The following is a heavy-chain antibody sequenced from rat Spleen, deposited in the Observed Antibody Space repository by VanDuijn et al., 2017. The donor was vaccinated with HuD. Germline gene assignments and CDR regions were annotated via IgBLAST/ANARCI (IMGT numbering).Heavy chain of an antibody. CDR2: ISYDGSST. Sequence: EVQLVESDGGLVQPGRSLKLSCAASGFTFSDYYMAWVRQAPTKGLEGVATISYDGSSTYYRDPVKGRFTISRDNAKSTLYLQMDSLRSEDTATYYCARPMGINRDYFDYWGQGVMVTVSS. CDR1: GFTFSDYY. J-gene: IGHJ2*01. V-gene: IGHV5-29*01. CDR3: ARPMGINRDYFDY. D-gene: IGHD1-9*01.